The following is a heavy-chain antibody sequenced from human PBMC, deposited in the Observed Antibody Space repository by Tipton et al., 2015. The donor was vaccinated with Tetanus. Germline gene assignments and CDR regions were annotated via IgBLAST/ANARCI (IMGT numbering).Heavy chain of an antibody. D-gene: IGHD3-10*01. Sequence: TLSLTCTVSGGSITDKKYYWGWIRQPPGKGLEWIASIYFEGSTYYNPSLKNRVTIAVDTAQNLFSLSLTSATAADTAVYYCARHLYGYWFDPWGQGALVTVSS. J-gene: IGHJ5*02. CDR3: ARHLYGYWFDP. CDR1: GGSITDKKYY. CDR2: IYFEGST. V-gene: IGHV4-39*01.